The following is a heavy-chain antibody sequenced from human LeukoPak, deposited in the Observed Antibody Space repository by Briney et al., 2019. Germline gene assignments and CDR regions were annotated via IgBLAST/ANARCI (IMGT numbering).Heavy chain of an antibody. CDR1: GGSISSYY. CDR3: ARVGSSSWYGFAAFDI. CDR2: IYYSGST. D-gene: IGHD6-13*01. J-gene: IGHJ3*02. Sequence: PETLSLTCTVSGGSISSYYWSWIRQPPGKGLEWIGYIYYSGSTNYNPSLKSRVTISVDTSKNQFSLKLSSVTAADTAVYYCARVGSSSWYGFAAFDIWGQGTMVTVSS. V-gene: IGHV4-59*01.